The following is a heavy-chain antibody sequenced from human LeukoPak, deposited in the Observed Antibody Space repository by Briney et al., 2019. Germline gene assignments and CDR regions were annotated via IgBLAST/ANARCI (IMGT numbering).Heavy chain of an antibody. CDR2: ISSSSSTI. CDR1: GFTFSSYE. Sequence: GALRLSCAASGFTFSSYEMNWVRQAPGKGLEWVSYISSSSSTIYYADSVKSRFTISRDNAKNSLYLQMNSLRAEDTAVYYCARSDRRVVTAIVDYWGQGTLVTVSS. D-gene: IGHD2-21*02. J-gene: IGHJ4*02. V-gene: IGHV3-48*01. CDR3: ARSDRRVVTAIVDY.